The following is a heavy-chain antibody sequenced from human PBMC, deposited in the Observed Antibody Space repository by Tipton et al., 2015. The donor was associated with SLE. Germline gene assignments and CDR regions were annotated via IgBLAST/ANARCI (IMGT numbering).Heavy chain of an antibody. D-gene: IGHD7-27*01. Sequence: RSLRLSCAASGFTFNTHAMSWVRQAPGKGLEWVAVISYDGSNKYYADSVKGRFTISRDNSKNTLYLQMNSLRAEDTAVYYCAKDSRWGKSYFDYWGQGTLVTVSS. J-gene: IGHJ4*02. V-gene: IGHV3-30*18. CDR3: AKDSRWGKSYFDY. CDR2: ISYDGSNK. CDR1: GFTFNTHA.